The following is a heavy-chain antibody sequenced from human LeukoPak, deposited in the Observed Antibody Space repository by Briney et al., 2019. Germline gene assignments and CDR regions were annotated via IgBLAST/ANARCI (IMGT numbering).Heavy chain of an antibody. CDR1: GGSFSGYY. CDR3: ARLYYDSSGQPFDY. D-gene: IGHD3-22*01. CDR2: INHSGST. V-gene: IGHV4-34*01. J-gene: IGHJ4*02. Sequence: SETLSLTCAVSGGSFSGYYWSWIRQPPGKGLEWIGEINHSGSTNYNPSLKSRVTISVDTSKNQFSLKLSSVTAADTAVYYCARLYYDSSGQPFDYWGQGTLVTVSS.